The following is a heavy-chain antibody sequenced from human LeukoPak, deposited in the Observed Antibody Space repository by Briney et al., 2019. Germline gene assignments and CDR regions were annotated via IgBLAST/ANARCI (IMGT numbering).Heavy chain of an antibody. CDR1: GFTFSSYS. CDR2: ISVGSTYI. CDR3: ARDGSYSGSYYYYYMDV. Sequence: GGSLRLSCAASGFTFSSYSMNWVRQAPGRGLEWVSSISVGSTYIYYADSVKGRFTISRDNAKNSLYLQMNSLRAEDTAVYYCARDGSYSGSYYYYYMDVWGKGTTVTVSS. V-gene: IGHV3-21*01. D-gene: IGHD1-26*01. J-gene: IGHJ6*03.